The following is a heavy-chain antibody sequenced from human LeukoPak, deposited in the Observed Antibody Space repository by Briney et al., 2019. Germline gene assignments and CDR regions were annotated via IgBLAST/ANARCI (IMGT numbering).Heavy chain of an antibody. D-gene: IGHD1-26*01. V-gene: IGHV3-21*01. Sequence: GGSLRLSCAASGFTFSSYSMNWVRQAPGKGLEWVSSISSSPSYIYYADSVKGGFTISRDNAKNSLYLQMNSLRAEDTAVYYCARVSPAGVGANMDVWGKGTAVTVSS. CDR3: ARVSPAGVGANMDV. CDR2: ISSSPSYI. J-gene: IGHJ6*03. CDR1: GFTFSSYS.